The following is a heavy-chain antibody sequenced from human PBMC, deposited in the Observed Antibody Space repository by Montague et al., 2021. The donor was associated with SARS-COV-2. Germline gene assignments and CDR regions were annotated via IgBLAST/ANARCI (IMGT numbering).Heavy chain of an antibody. J-gene: IGHJ4*02. CDR2: ICYSGST. CDR1: GGSISSSSYY. CDR3: ARGGYSGYWDY. V-gene: IGHV4-39*07. D-gene: IGHD5-12*01. Sequence: SETLSLTCTVSGGSISSSSYYWDWIRQPPGKGLEWIGSICYSGSTYYNPSLKSRVTISVDTSKNQFSLKLSSVTAADTAVYYCARGGYSGYWDYWGQGTLVTVSS.